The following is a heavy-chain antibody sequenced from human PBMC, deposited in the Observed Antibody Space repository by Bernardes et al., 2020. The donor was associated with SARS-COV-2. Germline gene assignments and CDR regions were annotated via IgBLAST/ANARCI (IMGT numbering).Heavy chain of an antibody. CDR1: GGSISGYY. CDR3: ARLPRDYGLDV. CDR2: IYYIGTI. V-gene: IGHV4-59*01. Sequence: LSLTCTVSGGSISGYYWNWIRQSPGGGLQWIAYIYYIGTINYNPSLKSRVTISMNTSANQVSLQLTSVTAADTGVYYCARLPRDYGLDVWGPGTPVTVS. J-gene: IGHJ6*02.